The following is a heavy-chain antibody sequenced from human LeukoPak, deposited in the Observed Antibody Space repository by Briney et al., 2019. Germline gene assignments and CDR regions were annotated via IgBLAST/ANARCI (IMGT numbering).Heavy chain of an antibody. D-gene: IGHD4/OR15-4a*01. CDR2: MNPNSGNT. Sequence: GASVKVSCKASGYTFTSYDINWVRQATGQGLEWMGWMNPNSGNTDYAQKFQGRVTMTRNTSISTAYMELSSLRSEDTAVYYCARRLEPLDYGGDYWGQGTLVTVSS. CDR3: ARRLEPLDYGGDY. CDR1: GYTFTSYD. V-gene: IGHV1-8*01. J-gene: IGHJ4*02.